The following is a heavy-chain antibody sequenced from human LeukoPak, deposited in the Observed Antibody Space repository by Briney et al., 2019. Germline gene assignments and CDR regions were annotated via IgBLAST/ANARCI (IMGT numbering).Heavy chain of an antibody. D-gene: IGHD3-22*01. Sequence: PSETLSLTCTVSGGSISSGSYYWSWIRQPAGKGLEWIGRIYTSGSTNYNPSLKSRVTISVDTSKNQFSLKLSSVTAADTAVYYCARAPFYYYDGSGIGDWGQGTLVTVSS. CDR2: IYTSGST. J-gene: IGHJ4*02. V-gene: IGHV4-61*02. CDR1: GGSISSGSYY. CDR3: ARAPFYYYDGSGIGD.